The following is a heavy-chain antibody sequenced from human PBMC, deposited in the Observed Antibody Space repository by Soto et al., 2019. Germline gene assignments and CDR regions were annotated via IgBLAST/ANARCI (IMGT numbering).Heavy chain of an antibody. D-gene: IGHD5-12*01. V-gene: IGHV5-10-1*01. CDR1: GYSFTSYL. CDR2: IDPSDSYT. CDR3: ARHVSGYDFGAYYYYGMDV. Sequence: PGESLKISCKGSGYSFTSYLISWVRQMPGKGLEWMGRIDPSDSYTNYSPSFQGHVTISADKSISTAYLQWSSLKASDTAMYYCARHVSGYDFGAYYYYGMDVWGQGTTVTVSS. J-gene: IGHJ6*02.